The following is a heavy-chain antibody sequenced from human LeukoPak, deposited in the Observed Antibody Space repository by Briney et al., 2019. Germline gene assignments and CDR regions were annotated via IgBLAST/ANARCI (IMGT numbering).Heavy chain of an antibody. CDR2: ISSSSSNT. D-gene: IGHD1-26*01. Sequence: TGGSLRLSCAASGFTFSSDTMNWVRQAPGQGLEWVSSISSSSSNTHYADSVKGRFTISRDNAKNSLYLQMNSLRAEDTALYYCARELYTGSYLGWGQGTLVTVSS. CDR3: ARELYTGSYLG. CDR1: GFTFSSDT. V-gene: IGHV3-21*04. J-gene: IGHJ4*02.